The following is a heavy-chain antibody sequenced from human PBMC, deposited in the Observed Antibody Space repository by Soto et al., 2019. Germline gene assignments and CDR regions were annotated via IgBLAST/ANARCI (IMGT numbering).Heavy chain of an antibody. Sequence: PGGSLRLSCAASGFTFSSYSMNWVRQAPGKGLEWVSSISSSSSYIYYADSVKGRFTISRDNSKNTLYLQMNSLRAEDTAVYYCARYCSGGSCAHVYYYGMDVWGQGTTVTVSS. CDR3: ARYCSGGSCAHVYYYGMDV. J-gene: IGHJ6*02. V-gene: IGHV3-21*01. CDR1: GFTFSSYS. CDR2: ISSSSSYI. D-gene: IGHD2-15*01.